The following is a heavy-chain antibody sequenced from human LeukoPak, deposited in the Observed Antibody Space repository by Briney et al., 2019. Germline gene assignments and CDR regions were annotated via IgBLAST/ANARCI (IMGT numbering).Heavy chain of an antibody. CDR2: IYYSGST. Sequence: PSQTLSLTCTVSGGSISSGGYYWSWIRQHPGKGLEWIGYIYYSGSTYYNPSLKSRVTISVDTSKNQFSLKLSSVTAADTAVYYCARCHTVTTINRFDSWGQGTLVTVSS. CDR1: GGSISSGGYY. CDR3: ARCHTVTTINRFDS. V-gene: IGHV4-31*03. D-gene: IGHD4-17*01. J-gene: IGHJ5*01.